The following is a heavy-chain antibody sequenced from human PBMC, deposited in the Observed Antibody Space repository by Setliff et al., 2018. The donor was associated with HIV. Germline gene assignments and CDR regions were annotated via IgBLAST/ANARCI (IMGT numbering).Heavy chain of an antibody. CDR1: GGSFSGYY. J-gene: IGHJ6*02. CDR3: ARGELLYYYYYGMDV. V-gene: IGHV4-34*01. D-gene: IGHD1-26*01. Sequence: KPSETLSLTCAVYGGSFSGYYWSWIRQPPGKGLERIGEINHSGSTNYNPSLKSRVTISVDTSKNQFSLKLSSVTAADTAVYYCARGELLYYYYYGMDVWGQGTTVTVSS. CDR2: INHSGST.